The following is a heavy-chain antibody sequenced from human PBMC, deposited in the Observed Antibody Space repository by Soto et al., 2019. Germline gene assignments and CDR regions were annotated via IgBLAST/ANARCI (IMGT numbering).Heavy chain of an antibody. V-gene: IGHV3-7*03. J-gene: IGHJ4*02. Sequence: GGSLRLSCAASGFTFSSYAMNWVRQAPGRGLWWVSYIKQHGSEKYYVDSVRGRFTISRDNAKNSLSLQMNSLKAEDTAVYYCARVWSPPLAVFDYWGEGTVVTVSS. D-gene: IGHD3-3*01. CDR3: ARVWSPPLAVFDY. CDR2: IKQHGSEK. CDR1: GFTFSSYA.